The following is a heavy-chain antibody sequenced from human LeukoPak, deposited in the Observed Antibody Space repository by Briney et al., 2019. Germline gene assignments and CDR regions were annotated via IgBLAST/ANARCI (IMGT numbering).Heavy chain of an antibody. D-gene: IGHD3-10*01. CDR3: AKAFYYGSGSYWFDP. CDR2: ISGSGGST. J-gene: IGHJ5*02. V-gene: IGHV3-23*01. Sequence: PGGSLRLSCAASGFTFSSYAMSWVRQAPGKGLEWVAAISGSGGSTYYADSVKGRFTISSDNSKNTLYLQMNSLRAEDTAVYYCAKAFYYGSGSYWFDPWGQGTLVTVSS. CDR1: GFTFSSYA.